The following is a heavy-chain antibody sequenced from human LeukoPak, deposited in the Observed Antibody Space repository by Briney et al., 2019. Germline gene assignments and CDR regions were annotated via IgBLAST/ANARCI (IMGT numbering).Heavy chain of an antibody. V-gene: IGHV4-61*01. CDR1: GGSMSGSSYY. CDR3: AKGGIRSGAFDI. Sequence: SETLSLTCSVSGGSMSGSSYYWSWIRQPPGKGLEWIGYFYYSGSTSYNPSLKSRVTISVATSKNQFSLKLSSVTAADTAVYYCAKGGIRSGAFDIWGQGTRVTVSS. J-gene: IGHJ3*02. CDR2: FYYSGST. D-gene: IGHD6-13*01.